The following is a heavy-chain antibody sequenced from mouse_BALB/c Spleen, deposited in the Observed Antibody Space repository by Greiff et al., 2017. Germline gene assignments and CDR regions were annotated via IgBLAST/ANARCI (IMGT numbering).Heavy chain of an antibody. CDR2: IYPGDGDT. CDR3: ARGYDGYYFDY. CDR1: GYAFSSYW. J-gene: IGHJ2*01. Sequence: VQLQQSGAELVRPGSSVKISCKASGYAFSSYWMNWVKQRPGQGLEWIGQIYPGDGDTNYNGKFKGKATLTADKSSSTAYMQLSSLTSEDSAVYFCARGYDGYYFDYWGQGTTLTVSS. V-gene: IGHV1-80*01. D-gene: IGHD2-3*01.